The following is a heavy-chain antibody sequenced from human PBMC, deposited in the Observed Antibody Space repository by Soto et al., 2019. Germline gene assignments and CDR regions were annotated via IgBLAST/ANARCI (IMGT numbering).Heavy chain of an antibody. CDR3: ARGVGSGTYYNQYNWFDP. D-gene: IGHD3-10*01. V-gene: IGHV1-18*01. J-gene: IGHJ5*02. Sequence: QVQLVQSGAEVKKPGASVKVSCKASGYTFTNYGISWVRQAPGQGLEWMGWINTYNGNTNHAQKLQGRVTMTTDTSTSPAYMELRSLRSDDTAVYYCARGVGSGTYYNQYNWFDPWGQGTLVTVSS. CDR1: GYTFTNYG. CDR2: INTYNGNT.